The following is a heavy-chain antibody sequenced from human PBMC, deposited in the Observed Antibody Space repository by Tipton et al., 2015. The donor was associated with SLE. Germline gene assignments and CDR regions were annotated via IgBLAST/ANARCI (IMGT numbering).Heavy chain of an antibody. D-gene: IGHD6-13*01. CDR1: GFTFSSYE. V-gene: IGHV3-23*01. J-gene: IGHJ5*02. CDR2: ISGSGGST. Sequence: GSLRLSCAASGFTFSSYEMNWVRQAPGKGLEWVSAISGSGGSTYYADSVKGRFTISRDNSKNTLYLQMNSLRAEDTAVYYCAKVRAAAGIPWFDPWGQGTLVTVSS. CDR3: AKVRAAAGIPWFDP.